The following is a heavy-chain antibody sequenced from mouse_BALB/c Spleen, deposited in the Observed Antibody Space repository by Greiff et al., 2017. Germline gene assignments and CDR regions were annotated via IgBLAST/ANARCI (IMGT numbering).Heavy chain of an antibody. CDR1: GYTFTDYE. CDR3: TRLGDGYLY. V-gene: IGHV1-15*01. CDR2: IDPDTGGT. D-gene: IGHD2-3*01. Sequence: QVQLQQSGAELVRPGASVTLSCKASGYTFTDYEMHWVKQTPVHGLEWIGAIDPDTGGTAYNQKFKGKATLTADKSSSTAYMELRSLTSEDSAVYCCTRLGDGYLYWGQGTTLTVSA. J-gene: IGHJ2*01.